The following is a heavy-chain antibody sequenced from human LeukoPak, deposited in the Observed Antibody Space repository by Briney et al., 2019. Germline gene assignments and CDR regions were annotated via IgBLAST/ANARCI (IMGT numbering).Heavy chain of an antibody. V-gene: IGHV1-2*02. J-gene: IGHJ3*02. CDR3: ARAVAAYHDAFDI. CDR2: INPNSGGT. Sequence: ASVKVSCKASGYTFTGYYMHWLRQAPGQGLEWMGWINPNSGGTNYAQKFQGRVTMTRDTSISTAYMELSRLRSDDTAVYYCARAVAAYHDAFDIWGQGTMVTVSS. D-gene: IGHD6-19*01. CDR1: GYTFTGYY.